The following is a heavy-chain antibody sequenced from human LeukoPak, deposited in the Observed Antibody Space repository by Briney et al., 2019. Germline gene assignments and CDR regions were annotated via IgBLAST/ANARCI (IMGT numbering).Heavy chain of an antibody. J-gene: IGHJ6*03. D-gene: IGHD3-22*01. CDR2: ISGSGGST. Sequence: PGGSLRLSCAASGFTFSSYAMSWVRQAPGKGREWVSAISGSGGSTYYADSVKGRFTISRDNSKNTLYLQMNSLRAEDTAVYYCAKASYYYDSSGYQVWDYYYMDVWGKGTTVTVSS. CDR1: GFTFSSYA. V-gene: IGHV3-23*01. CDR3: AKASYYYDSSGYQVWDYYYMDV.